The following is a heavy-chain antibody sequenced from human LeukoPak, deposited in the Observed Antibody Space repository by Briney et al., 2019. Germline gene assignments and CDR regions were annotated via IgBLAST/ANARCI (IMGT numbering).Heavy chain of an antibody. CDR2: ISYDGSNK. CDR1: GFTFSSYA. J-gene: IGHJ4*02. CDR3: ARERGRGRDSPWFDY. Sequence: GGSLRLSCAASGFTFSSYAMHWVRQAPGKGLEWVAVISYDGSNKYYADSVKGRFTISRDNSKNTLDLQMTGLRAEDTAVYYCARERGRGRDSPWFDYWGQGTLVTVSS. D-gene: IGHD1-26*01. V-gene: IGHV3-30*14.